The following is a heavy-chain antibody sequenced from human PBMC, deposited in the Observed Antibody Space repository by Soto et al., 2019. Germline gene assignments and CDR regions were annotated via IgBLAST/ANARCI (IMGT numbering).Heavy chain of an antibody. CDR3: AREPGGSSFFHFDY. CDR2: IIPILGIA. CDR1: GGTFSSYT. J-gene: IGHJ4*02. D-gene: IGHD2-15*01. Sequence: QVQLVQSGAEVKKPGSSVKVSCKASGGTFSSYTISWVRQAPGQGLEWMGRIIPILGIANYAQKFQGRVTIPADKSTSTDYMELSSLRSEDTAVYYCAREPGGSSFFHFDYWGQGTLVTVSS. V-gene: IGHV1-69*08.